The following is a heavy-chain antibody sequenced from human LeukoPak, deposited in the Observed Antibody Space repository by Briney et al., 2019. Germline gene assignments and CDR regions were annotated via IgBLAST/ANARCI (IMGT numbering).Heavy chain of an antibody. J-gene: IGHJ5*02. V-gene: IGHV4-39*07. CDR2: IYTSGST. CDR3: ARDRVVAVAYHWWFDP. D-gene: IGHD6-19*01. CDR1: GGSISSSSYY. Sequence: SETLSLTCTVSGGSISSSSYYWGWIRQPPGKGLEWIGRIYTSGSTNYNPSLKSRVTMSVDTSKNQFSLKLTSVTAADTAVYYCARDRVVAVAYHWWFDPWGQGTLVTVSS.